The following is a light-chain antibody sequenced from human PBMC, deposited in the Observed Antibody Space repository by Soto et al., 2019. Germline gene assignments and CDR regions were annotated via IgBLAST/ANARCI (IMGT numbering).Light chain of an antibody. CDR3: SSYAGSNTV. V-gene: IGLV2-8*01. CDR1: SNDVGGNNY. J-gene: IGLJ2*01. Sequence: QSALTQPPSASGSPGQSVTVSCTGTSNDVGGNNYVSWYQQHPGKAPKLLISEVSKRPSGVPDRFSGSKSGNTASLTVSGLQAEDEADYYCSSYAGSNTVFGGGTKVTVL. CDR2: EVS.